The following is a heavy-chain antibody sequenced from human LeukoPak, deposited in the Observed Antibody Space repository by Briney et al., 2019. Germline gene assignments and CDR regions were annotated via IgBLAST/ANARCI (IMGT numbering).Heavy chain of an antibody. Sequence: GWSLRLSCAASGFTFSSYSMNWVRQAPGKGLEWVSSISSSSSYIYYADSVKGRFTISRDNAKNSLYLQMNSLRAEDTVVYYCASGISGYSYGLDYWGQGTLVTVSS. D-gene: IGHD5-18*01. CDR2: ISSSSSYI. V-gene: IGHV3-21*01. J-gene: IGHJ4*02. CDR1: GFTFSSYS. CDR3: ASGISGYSYGLDY.